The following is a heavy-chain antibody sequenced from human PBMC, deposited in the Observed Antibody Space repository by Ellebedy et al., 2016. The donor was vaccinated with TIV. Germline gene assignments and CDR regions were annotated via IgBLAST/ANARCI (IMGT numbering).Heavy chain of an antibody. J-gene: IGHJ3*02. CDR1: GGSISSSNW. V-gene: IGHV4-4*02. D-gene: IGHD2-21*02. CDR2: IYHSGTT. Sequence: MPSETLSLTCAVSGGSISSSNWWSWVRQPPGKGLEWIGEIYHSGTTHYNPSLTSRVTISLDKSNNQFSLCLGSVTAADTAVYYCARLIFNAFDIWGQGTIVTVSS. CDR3: ARLIFNAFDI.